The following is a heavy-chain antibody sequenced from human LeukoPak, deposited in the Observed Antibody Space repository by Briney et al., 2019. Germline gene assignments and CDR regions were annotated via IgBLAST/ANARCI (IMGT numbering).Heavy chain of an antibody. Sequence: ASVKVSCKASGGTFSSYAISWVRQAPGQGLEWMGGIIPVFGTTNYAQKFQDRITVTTDTSTSTAYMELRSLVSDDTAVYYCARESNVERDDFWGQGTLITVSS. CDR1: GGTFSSYA. J-gene: IGHJ4*02. CDR3: ARESNVERDDF. V-gene: IGHV1-69*05. D-gene: IGHD1-1*01. CDR2: IIPVFGTT.